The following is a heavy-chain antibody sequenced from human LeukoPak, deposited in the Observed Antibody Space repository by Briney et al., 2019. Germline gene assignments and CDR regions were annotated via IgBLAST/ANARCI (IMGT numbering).Heavy chain of an antibody. CDR3: ARETVVGDAFDI. CDR1: GFTFSSYS. J-gene: IGHJ3*02. Sequence: GGSLRLSCAASGFTFSSYSMNRVRQAPGKGLEWVSSISSSSSYIYYADSVKGRFTISRDNAKNSLYLQMNSLRAEDTALYYCARETVVGDAFDIWGQGTMVTVSS. D-gene: IGHD2-15*01. V-gene: IGHV3-21*04. CDR2: ISSSSSYI.